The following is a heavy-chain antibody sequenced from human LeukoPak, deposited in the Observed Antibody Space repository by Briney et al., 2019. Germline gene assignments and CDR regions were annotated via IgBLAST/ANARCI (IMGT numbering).Heavy chain of an antibody. Sequence: GASVKVSCKVSGYTLTELSIHWVRQAPGKGLEWMGGFDPEDGETIYAQKFQGRVTVTEDTSTDTAYMELSSLRSEDTAVYYCATASMSKTPDLDYWGQGTLVTVSS. V-gene: IGHV1-24*01. D-gene: IGHD2/OR15-2a*01. CDR1: GYTLTELS. J-gene: IGHJ4*02. CDR3: ATASMSKTPDLDY. CDR2: FDPEDGET.